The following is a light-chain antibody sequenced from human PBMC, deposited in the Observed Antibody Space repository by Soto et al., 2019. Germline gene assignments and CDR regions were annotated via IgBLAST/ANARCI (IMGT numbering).Light chain of an antibody. Sequence: DIQMTQSPSSLSASVGDRVIITCRASQSISHYLAWYQQRPGKAPKLLIYDASTLEGGIPSRFSGSGSGTKFSLIISSLQPDDFANYYCQQCKSDSTFGQGTKLGIK. CDR2: DAS. CDR3: QQCKSDST. CDR1: QSISHY. J-gene: IGKJ2*01. V-gene: IGKV1-5*01.